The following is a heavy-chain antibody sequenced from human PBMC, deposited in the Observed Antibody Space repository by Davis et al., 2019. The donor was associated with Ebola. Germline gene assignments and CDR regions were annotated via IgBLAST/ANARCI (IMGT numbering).Heavy chain of an antibody. CDR1: GFTFNKYE. V-gene: IGHV3-48*03. J-gene: IGHJ4*02. D-gene: IGHD5-18*01. CDR2: ISDSGSTT. Sequence: GESLKISCAASGFTFNKYEMNWVRQAPGKGLEWISYISDSGSTTYYTDSVKGRFTISRDNAKNSLYLLMNTLRVEDTAIYYCVPGTWIRGQGTLVTVSS. CDR3: VPGTWI.